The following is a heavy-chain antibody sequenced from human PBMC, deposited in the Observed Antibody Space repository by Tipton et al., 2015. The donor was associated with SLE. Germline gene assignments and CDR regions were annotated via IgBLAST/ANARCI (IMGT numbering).Heavy chain of an antibody. D-gene: IGHD1-26*01. CDR3: ARQSGGGSDAHFDY. Sequence: TLSLTCSVSGVSISDYSWSWIRQPPGKPLDWIGYFDDGGRSVKYNPSLKSRVTISLGTSKNHFSLKLSSVTAADTAVYYCARQSGGGSDAHFDYWGQGTLVTVSS. CDR1: GVSISDYS. V-gene: IGHV4-59*08. J-gene: IGHJ4*02. CDR2: FDDGGRS.